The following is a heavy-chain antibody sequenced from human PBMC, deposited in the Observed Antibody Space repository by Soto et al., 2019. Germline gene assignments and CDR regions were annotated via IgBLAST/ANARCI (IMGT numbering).Heavy chain of an antibody. CDR2: IYYSGST. CDR3: SFWHRGSYWHYFAY. Sequence: PSETLSLTCTISGGSVSSGRYYWSWIRQPPGKGLEWIGYIYYSGSTNYNPSLKSRATISVDTSKNQFSLTLSSATAADTAVYYFSFWHRGSYWHYFAYWGQGSLVTVSS. J-gene: IGHJ4*02. D-gene: IGHD1-26*01. V-gene: IGHV4-61*01. CDR1: GGSVSSGRYY.